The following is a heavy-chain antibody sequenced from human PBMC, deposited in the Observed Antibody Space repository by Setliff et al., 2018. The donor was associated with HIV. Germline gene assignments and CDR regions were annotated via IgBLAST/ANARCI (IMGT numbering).Heavy chain of an antibody. V-gene: IGHV1-24*01. D-gene: IGHD6-13*01. CDR2: FDPEDGET. J-gene: IGHJ1*01. CDR3: ATDPGYSSTWYSESFQH. Sequence: ASVKVSCKASRYTFSNYDVNWVRQATGKGLEWMANFDPEDGETFYAQKFQGRLTMTEDTSTDTAYMELSSLRSDDTAMYYCATDPGYSSTWYSESFQHWGQGTVVTVSS. CDR1: RYTFSNYD.